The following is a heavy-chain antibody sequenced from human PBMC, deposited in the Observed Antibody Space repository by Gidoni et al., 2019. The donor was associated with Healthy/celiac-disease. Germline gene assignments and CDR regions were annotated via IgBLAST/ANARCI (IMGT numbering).Heavy chain of an antibody. CDR2: ISGSGGST. Sequence: EVQLLESGGGLVQPGGSLRLSFAASGFPFTSYAMSWVRQAPGKGLEWISAISGSGGSTYYADSVKGRFTISRDNSKNTLYLQRNSLRAEDTAVYYCAKDWGDYYDSSGYLADYWGQGTLVTVSS. D-gene: IGHD3-22*01. J-gene: IGHJ4*02. CDR3: AKDWGDYYDSSGYLADY. V-gene: IGHV3-23*01. CDR1: GFPFTSYA.